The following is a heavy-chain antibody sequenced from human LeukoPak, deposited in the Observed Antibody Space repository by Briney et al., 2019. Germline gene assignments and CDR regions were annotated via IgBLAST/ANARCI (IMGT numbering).Heavy chain of an antibody. Sequence: SETLSLTCAVYGGSFSGYYWSWIRQPPGKGLEWIGEINHSGSTNYNPPLKSRVTISVDTSKNQFSLKLYSVTAADTAVYYCATRKLGNDYWGQGTLVTVSS. CDR1: GGSFSGYY. V-gene: IGHV4-34*01. D-gene: IGHD7-27*01. J-gene: IGHJ4*02. CDR3: ATRKLGNDY. CDR2: INHSGST.